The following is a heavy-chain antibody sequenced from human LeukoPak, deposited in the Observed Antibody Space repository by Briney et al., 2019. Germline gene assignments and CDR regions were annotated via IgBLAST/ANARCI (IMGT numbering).Heavy chain of an antibody. J-gene: IGHJ3*02. CDR2: IYYSGST. V-gene: IGHV4-39*07. D-gene: IGHD2-2*01. Sequence: SETLSLTCTVSGGSISSSSYYWGWIRQPPGKGLEWIGSIYYSGSTYYNPSLKSRVTISVDTSKNQFSLKLSSVTAADTAVYYCARDEDIVVVPAQGAFDIWGQGTMVTVSS. CDR1: GGSISSSSYY. CDR3: ARDEDIVVVPAQGAFDI.